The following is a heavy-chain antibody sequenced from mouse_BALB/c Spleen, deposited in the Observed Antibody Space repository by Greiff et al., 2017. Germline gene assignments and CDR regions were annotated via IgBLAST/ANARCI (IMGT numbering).Heavy chain of an antibody. CDR2: IWSGGST. CDR3: ARNDGSSSHWYFDV. J-gene: IGHJ1*01. Sequence: GQLQESGPGLVQPSQSLSITCTVSGFSLTSYGVHWVRQSPGKGLEWLGVIWSGGSTDYNAAFISRLSISKDNSKSQVFFKMNSLQANDTAIYYCARNDGSSSHWYFDVWGAGTTVTVSS. D-gene: IGHD1-1*01. CDR1: GFSLTSYG. V-gene: IGHV2-2*02.